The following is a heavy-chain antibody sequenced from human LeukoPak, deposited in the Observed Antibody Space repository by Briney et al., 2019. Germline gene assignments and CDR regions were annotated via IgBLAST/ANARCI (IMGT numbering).Heavy chain of an antibody. V-gene: IGHV4-39*01. D-gene: IGHD1-1*01. CDR1: GGSFSSYY. CDR2: IYYSGST. Sequence: SETLSLTCAVYGGSFSSYYWGWIRQPPGRGLEWIGSIYYSGSTYYNPSLKSRVTISVDTSKNQFSLKLSSVTAADTAVYYCARHRYSRRRQTDAFDIWGQGTMVTVSS. J-gene: IGHJ3*02. CDR3: ARHRYSRRRQTDAFDI.